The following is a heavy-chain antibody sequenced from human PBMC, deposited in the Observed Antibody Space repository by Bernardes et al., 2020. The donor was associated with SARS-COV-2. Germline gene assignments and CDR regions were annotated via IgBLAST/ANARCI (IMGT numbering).Heavy chain of an antibody. J-gene: IGHJ2*01. CDR1: GFAVSTNY. Sequence: GGSLRLSCVASGFAVSTNYMTWVRQAPGKGLEWVSVMYSGGNADSTDSVKGRFTVPRTDSKNTLFLQMTSLRAEDTAVYYCPRDLLSWGADYGDYVRYWYFDVWGRGTLVTVSS. V-gene: IGHV3-53*01. D-gene: IGHD4-17*01. CDR2: MYSGGNA. CDR3: PRDLLSWGADYGDYVRYWYFDV.